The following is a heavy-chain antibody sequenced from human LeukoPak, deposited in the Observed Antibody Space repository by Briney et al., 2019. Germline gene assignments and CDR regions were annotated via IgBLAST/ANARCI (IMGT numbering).Heavy chain of an antibody. D-gene: IGHD3-22*01. CDR2: IKQDGSEK. CDR3: ARGKYYYDSSGYYVEGPGDY. Sequence: PGGSLRLSCAASGFTFSSDWMSWVRQAPGKGLEWVANIKQDGSEKYYVDSVKGRFTISRDNAKNSLYLQMNSLRAEDTAVYYCARGKYYYDSSGYYVEGPGDYWGQGTLVTVSS. V-gene: IGHV3-7*01. CDR1: GFTFSSDW. J-gene: IGHJ4*02.